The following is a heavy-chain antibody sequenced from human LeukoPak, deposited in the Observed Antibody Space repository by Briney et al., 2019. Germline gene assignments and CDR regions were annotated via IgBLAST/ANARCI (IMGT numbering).Heavy chain of an antibody. V-gene: IGHV4-59*11. J-gene: IGHJ6*04. Sequence: TSDTLSLTCTVSGGSIFTHYWNWIWQPPGKGLEWIGHISYSGSIIYNPSLKSRVTISLDTSKNQFSLTLNSVTAADTAVFYCARGSGWLPDVWGKGTTVTVSS. CDR3: ARGSGWLPDV. CDR1: GGSIFTHY. CDR2: ISYSGSI. D-gene: IGHD6-19*01.